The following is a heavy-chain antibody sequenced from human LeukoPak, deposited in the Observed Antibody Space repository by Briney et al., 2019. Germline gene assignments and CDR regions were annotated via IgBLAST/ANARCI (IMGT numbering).Heavy chain of an antibody. D-gene: IGHD3-22*01. CDR2: ISSVNNYI. J-gene: IGHJ4*02. V-gene: IGHV3-21*01. Sequence: GGSLRLSCAASGFTFSSFEMNWVRQAPGKGLEWVSSISSVNNYISYADSVKGRFTISRDNAKSSLYLQMNSLRAEDTAVYFCARRLTYFDSSGYLDYWGQGTLVTVSS. CDR3: ARRLTYFDSSGYLDY. CDR1: GFTFSSFE.